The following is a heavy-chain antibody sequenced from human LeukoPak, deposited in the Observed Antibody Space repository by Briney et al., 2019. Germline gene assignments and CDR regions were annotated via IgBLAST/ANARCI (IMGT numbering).Heavy chain of an antibody. CDR2: IYYSGST. CDR3: ARGAGSGYDTLMDY. CDR1: GGSISSYY. J-gene: IGHJ4*02. V-gene: IGHV4-59*01. D-gene: IGHD5-12*01. Sequence: SETLSLTCTVSGGSISSYYWSWIRQPPGKGLEWIGYIYYSGSTNYNPSLKSRVTISVDTSKNQFSLKLSSVTAADTAVYYCARGAGSGYDTLMDYWGQGTLVTVSS.